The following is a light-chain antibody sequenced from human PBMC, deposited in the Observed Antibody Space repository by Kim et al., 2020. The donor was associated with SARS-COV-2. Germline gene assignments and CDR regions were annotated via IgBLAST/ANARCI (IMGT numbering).Light chain of an antibody. Sequence: QGVTISCTGSSSNIGAGYDVHWYQQLPGTVPKLLIYGNSNRPSGVPDRVSGSKSGTSASLAITGLQAEDEADYYGQSYDSSLSGWVFGGGTQLTVL. V-gene: IGLV1-40*01. CDR1: SSNIGAGYD. J-gene: IGLJ3*02. CDR3: QSYDSSLSGWV. CDR2: GNS.